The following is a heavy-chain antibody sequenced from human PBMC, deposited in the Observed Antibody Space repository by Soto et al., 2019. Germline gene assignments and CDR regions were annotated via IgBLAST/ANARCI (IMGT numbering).Heavy chain of an antibody. CDR3: ARDSGYYDFWSGLDYYYCMDV. CDR2: IYYSGST. D-gene: IGHD3-3*01. Sequence: SETLSLTCTVSGGSISSGGYYWSWIRQHPGKGLEGIGYIYYSGSTYYNPSLKSRVTISVDTSKNHFSLKLSSVTAADTAVYYCARDSGYYDFWSGLDYYYCMDVWGQGTTVTVSS. CDR1: GGSISSGGYY. J-gene: IGHJ6*02. V-gene: IGHV4-31*03.